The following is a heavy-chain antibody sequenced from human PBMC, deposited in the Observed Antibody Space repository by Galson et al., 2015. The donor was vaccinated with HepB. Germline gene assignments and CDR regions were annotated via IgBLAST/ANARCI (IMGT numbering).Heavy chain of an antibody. CDR3: ARAGSGWSFDY. CDR2: LYHSGST. CDR1: GGSISSYY. V-gene: IGHV4-59*01. Sequence: ETLSLTCTVSGGSISSYYWSWIRQPPGKQLEWLGYLYHSGSTGYNPSLKSRVTISVDTSKNQFSLKLSSVTAADTAVYYCARAGSGWSFDYWGQGTLVTVSS. D-gene: IGHD6-19*01. J-gene: IGHJ4*02.